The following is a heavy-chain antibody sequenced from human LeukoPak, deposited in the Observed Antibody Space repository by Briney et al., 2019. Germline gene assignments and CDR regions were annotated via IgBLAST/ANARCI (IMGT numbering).Heavy chain of an antibody. CDR2: ISGSGTTI. J-gene: IGHJ4*02. CDR1: GLTFSDFF. Sequence: PGGSLRLSCAASGLTFSDFFLSWLRQVPGKGLEWVAYISGSGTTIFYADSVKGRFTISRDNAKQSLYLQMNTLRAEDTAVYYCAAPASRLDYWAQGSLVIVSS. V-gene: IGHV3-11*01. CDR3: AAPASRLDY. D-gene: IGHD2-2*01.